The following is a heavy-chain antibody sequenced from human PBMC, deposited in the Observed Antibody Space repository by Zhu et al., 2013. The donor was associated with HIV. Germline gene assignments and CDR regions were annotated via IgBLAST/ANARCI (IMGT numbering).Heavy chain of an antibody. V-gene: IGHV1-69*01. CDR3: ARSGGGEAASVGGRRTSVSVPPSGVRDRETRYRFDP. CDR1: GGTFSSYA. J-gene: IGHJ5*02. Sequence: QVQLVQSGAEVKKPGSSVKVSCKASGGTFSSYAISWVRQAPGQGLEWMGGIIPIFGTANYAQKFQGRVTITADESTSTAYMELSSLRSEDTAVYYCARSGGGEAASVGGRRTSVSVPPSGVRDRETRYRFDP. D-gene: IGHD3-16*01. CDR2: IIPIFGTA.